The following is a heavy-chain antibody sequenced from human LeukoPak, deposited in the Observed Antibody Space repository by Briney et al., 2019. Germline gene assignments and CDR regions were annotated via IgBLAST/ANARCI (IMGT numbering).Heavy chain of an antibody. CDR2: IGGRGGST. Sequence: GGSLRLSCAASGFTFSSYWMHWVRQAPGKGLEWVSAIGGRGGSTYSADSVEGRFTISRDNSKNTLCLQMNSLRAEDTAVYYCTKDGTDYSSFDYWGQGTLVTVSS. CDR3: TKDGTDYSSFDY. D-gene: IGHD4-11*01. V-gene: IGHV3-23*01. CDR1: GFTFSSYW. J-gene: IGHJ4*02.